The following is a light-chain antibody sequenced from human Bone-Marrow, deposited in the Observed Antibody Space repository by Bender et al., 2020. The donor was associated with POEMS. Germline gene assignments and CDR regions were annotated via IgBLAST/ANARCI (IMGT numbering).Light chain of an antibody. CDR3: SALTDSLDGWV. V-gene: IGLV1-36*01. Sequence: QSVVTQPPSLSEAPRQRVTISCSGSSSNIGNHGVNWYQQLPGEAPKLLIYYDDLLTPGVSDRFSASKSGTSASLAISELQSEDEALYYCSALTDSLDGWVFGGETKRTVL. CDR2: YDD. CDR1: SSNIGNHG. J-gene: IGLJ3*02.